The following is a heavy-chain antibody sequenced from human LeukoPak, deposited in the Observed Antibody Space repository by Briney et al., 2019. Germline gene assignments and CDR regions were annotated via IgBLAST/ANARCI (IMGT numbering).Heavy chain of an antibody. CDR2: IYYIGST. Sequence: ETLSLXCTVSGGSIGSFYWSWIRQPPGKGLEWIGYIYYIGSTNYNPSLKSRVTISLDTSKNQFSLKLKSVTAADTAVYYCGXXXXXGIVPAANWFDPWGQGTLVTVSS. CDR3: GXXXXXGIVPAANWFDP. V-gene: IGHV4-59*01. J-gene: IGHJ5*02. CDR1: GGSIGSFY. D-gene: IGHD2-2*01.